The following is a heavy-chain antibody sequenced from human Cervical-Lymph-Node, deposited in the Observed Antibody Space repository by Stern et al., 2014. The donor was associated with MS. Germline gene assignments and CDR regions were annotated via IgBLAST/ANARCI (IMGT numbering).Heavy chain of an antibody. Sequence: QLVQSGAEVKKPGSSVKVSCEASGGTFTTHGISWVRQAPGQGLEWMGGITPIFGTTNYAQTFKGRVTITEDESTSTAYMELSSLRSEDTAVFYCASHFPNLNPFFDYWGQGTLVTVSS. D-gene: IGHD2/OR15-2a*01. CDR1: GGTFTTHG. CDR3: ASHFPNLNPFFDY. V-gene: IGHV1-69*01. J-gene: IGHJ4*02. CDR2: ITPIFGTT.